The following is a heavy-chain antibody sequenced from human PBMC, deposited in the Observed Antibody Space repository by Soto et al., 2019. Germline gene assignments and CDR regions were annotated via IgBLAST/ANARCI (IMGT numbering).Heavy chain of an antibody. Sequence: GSLRLSCAASGFTFSSYWMSWVRQAPGKGLEWVANIKQDGSEKYYVDSVKGRFTISRGNAKNSLYLQMNSLRAEDTAVYYCARSYGSGSQHRYYFDYWGQGTLVTVSS. V-gene: IGHV3-7*03. CDR2: IKQDGSEK. J-gene: IGHJ4*02. D-gene: IGHD3-10*01. CDR1: GFTFSSYW. CDR3: ARSYGSGSQHRYYFDY.